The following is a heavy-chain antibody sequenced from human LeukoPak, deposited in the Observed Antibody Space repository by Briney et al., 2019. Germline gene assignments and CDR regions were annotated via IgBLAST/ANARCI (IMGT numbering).Heavy chain of an antibody. CDR1: GGSISSSSYY. CDR3: ATQYYQISYMDV. D-gene: IGHD2-2*01. CDR2: IYYSGST. V-gene: IGHV4-39*01. J-gene: IGHJ6*03. Sequence: PSETLSLTCTVSGGSISSSSYYWGWIRQPPGKGLEWIGSIYYSGSTYYNPSLKSRVTISVDTSKNQFSLKLSSVTAADTAVYYCATQYYQISYMDVWGKGTTVTVSS.